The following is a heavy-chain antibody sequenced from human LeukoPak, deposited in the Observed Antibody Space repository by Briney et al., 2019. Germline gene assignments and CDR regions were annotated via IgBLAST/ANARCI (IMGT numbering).Heavy chain of an antibody. D-gene: IGHD3-9*01. CDR2: IYYSGST. Sequence: PSQTLSLTCTVSGSSISSGDYYWSWIRQPPGKGLEWIGYIYYSGSTYYNPSLKSRVTISVDTSKNQFSLKLSSVTAADTAVYYCARWIRYFDWWEKTDYWGQGTLVTVSS. J-gene: IGHJ4*02. V-gene: IGHV4-30-4*01. CDR1: GSSISSGDYY. CDR3: ARWIRYFDWWEKTDY.